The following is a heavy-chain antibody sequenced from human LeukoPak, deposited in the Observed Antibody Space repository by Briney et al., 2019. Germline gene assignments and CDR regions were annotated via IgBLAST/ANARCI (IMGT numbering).Heavy chain of an antibody. J-gene: IGHJ4*02. D-gene: IGHD1-26*01. V-gene: IGHV3-33*01. CDR2: IWYDGSNK. CDR3: ARAGENSGSYYYDYFDY. Sequence: GRSLRLSCAASGFTFSSYGMHWVRQAPGKGLEWVAVIWYDGSNKYYADSVKGRFTISRDNSKNTLYLQMNSLRAEDTAVYYCARAGENSGSYYYDYFDYWGQGTLVTASS. CDR1: GFTFSSYG.